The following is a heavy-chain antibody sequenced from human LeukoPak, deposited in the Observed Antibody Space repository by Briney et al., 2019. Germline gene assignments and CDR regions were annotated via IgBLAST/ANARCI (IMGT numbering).Heavy chain of an antibody. J-gene: IGHJ4*02. Sequence: GGSLRLSCAASGFTFSSYWMAWVRQAPGKGLEWVANIKGDESAKHQADSVKGRFTISRDNAQNSVYLQMSSLRGEDTAVYYCARDVGGSLDYWGQGALVTVSS. CDR1: GFTFSSYW. V-gene: IGHV3-7*01. CDR3: ARDVGGSLDY. D-gene: IGHD1-26*01. CDR2: IKGDESAK.